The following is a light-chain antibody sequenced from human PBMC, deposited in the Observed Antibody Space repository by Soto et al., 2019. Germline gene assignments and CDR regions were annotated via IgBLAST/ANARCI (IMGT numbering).Light chain of an antibody. V-gene: IGLV2-23*03. J-gene: IGLJ2*01. CDR3: CSYGGSSTFA. CDR1: SSDVGSYDL. Sequence: QSVLTQPASMSGSPGQSITISCTGTSSDVGSYDLVSWYQHHPGKAPKLMIYEGSKRPSGVSIRFSGSKSGNTASLTISGLQAEDEADYYCCSYGGSSTFAFGGGNKVTVL. CDR2: EGS.